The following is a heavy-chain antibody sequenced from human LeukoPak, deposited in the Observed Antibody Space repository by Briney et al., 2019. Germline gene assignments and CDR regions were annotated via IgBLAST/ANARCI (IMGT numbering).Heavy chain of an antibody. V-gene: IGHV3-21*01. CDR1: AFTFNRYT. J-gene: IGHJ3*01. CDR2: ISGSGSHT. CDR3: VRNAAMAADV. D-gene: IGHD5-18*01. Sequence: GGSLRLSCVASAFTFNRYTMSWVRQAPGKGLEWVSGISGSGSHTYYADSVKGRFTISRDNAQNTLFLQMNSLRADDTAVYYCVRNAAMAADVWGQGTMVTVSS.